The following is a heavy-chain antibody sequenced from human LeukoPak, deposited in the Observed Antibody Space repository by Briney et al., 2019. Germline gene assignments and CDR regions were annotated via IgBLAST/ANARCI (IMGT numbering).Heavy chain of an antibody. CDR3: ARETGLYSGSYFDY. J-gene: IGHJ4*02. D-gene: IGHD1-26*01. CDR1: GFTFSSYE. CDR2: ISSSGSTI. Sequence: GGSLRLSCAASGFTFSSYEMNWVRQAPGKGLEWVSYISSSGSTIYYADSVKGRFTISRDSAKNSLYLQMNSLRAEDTAVYYCARETGLYSGSYFDYWGQGTLVTVSS. V-gene: IGHV3-48*03.